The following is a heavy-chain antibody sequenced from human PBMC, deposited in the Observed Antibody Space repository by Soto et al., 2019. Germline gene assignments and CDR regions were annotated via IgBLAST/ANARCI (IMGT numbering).Heavy chain of an antibody. CDR3: ASLADDRYYYYGMDV. CDR1: GYTFTDYY. CDR2: INPNSGGT. J-gene: IGHJ6*02. V-gene: IGHV1-2*02. D-gene: IGHD1-1*01. Sequence: ASVKVSCKASGYTFTDYYMHWVRQAPGQGLEWMGWINPNSGGTNYAQKFQGRVTMTRDTSISTAYIELSSLRAEDTAVYYCASLADDRYYYYGMDVWGQGTTVTVSS.